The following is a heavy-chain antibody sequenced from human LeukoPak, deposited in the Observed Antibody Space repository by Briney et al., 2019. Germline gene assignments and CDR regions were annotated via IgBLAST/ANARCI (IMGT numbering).Heavy chain of an antibody. CDR1: GFTFSRNA. Sequence: PGGSLRLSCGGSGFTFSRNAINWVRQTPGKGLEWLSAISSDGRYIYYTDSVKGRFTTSRDNSRNTVYLQMNGLRVEDTAVYSCATVMGSSPSTAYFAYWGQGTVVTVSS. J-gene: IGHJ4*02. V-gene: IGHV3-23*01. CDR3: ATVMGSSPSTAYFAY. CDR2: ISSDGRYI. D-gene: IGHD6-6*01.